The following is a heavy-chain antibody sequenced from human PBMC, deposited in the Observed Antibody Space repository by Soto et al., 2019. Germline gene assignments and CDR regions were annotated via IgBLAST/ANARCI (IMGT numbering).Heavy chain of an antibody. CDR2: IDSNRGTT. V-gene: IGHV1-2*02. J-gene: IGHJ5*02. D-gene: IGHD3-22*01. CDR3: ARASAGINTRCNDWFDP. Sequence: ASVKVSCKASGYTFTGFFIHWVREAPGQGLEWMGWIDSNRGTTKYAQRFHGRVTMARDTSISTAYMELSTLRSDDTAIYYCARASAGINTRCNDWFDPWGQGTLVTVSS. CDR1: GYTFTGFF.